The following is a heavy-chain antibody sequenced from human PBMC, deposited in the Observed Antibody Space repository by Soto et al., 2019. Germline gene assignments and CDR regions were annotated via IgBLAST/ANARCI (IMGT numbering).Heavy chain of an antibody. CDR2: IYWDDDK. CDR1: GFSLSTSGVG. Sequence: QITLKESGPTLVKPTQTLTLTCTFSGFSLSTSGVGVGWIRQPPGKALEWLALIYWDDDKRYSPSLKSRLTISKDASKNQVVLTMTNMDPVDTATYYCAHSCNYGSGSQRCRNCFDPWGQGTLVTVSS. J-gene: IGHJ5*02. V-gene: IGHV2-5*02. CDR3: AHSCNYGSGSQRCRNCFDP. D-gene: IGHD3-10*01.